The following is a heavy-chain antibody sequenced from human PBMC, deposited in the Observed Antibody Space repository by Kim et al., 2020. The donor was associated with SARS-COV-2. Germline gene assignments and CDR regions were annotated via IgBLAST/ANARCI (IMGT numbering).Heavy chain of an antibody. V-gene: IGHV4-39*01. Sequence: SETLSLTCTVSGGSISSSSYYWGWIRQPPGKGLEWIGSIYYSGSTYYNPSLKSRVTISVDTSKNQFSLKLSSVTAADTAVYYCARSLSVRQWLVTWGQGTLVTVSS. CDR3: ARSLSVRQWLVT. J-gene: IGHJ5*02. D-gene: IGHD6-19*01. CDR2: IYYSGST. CDR1: GGSISSSSYY.